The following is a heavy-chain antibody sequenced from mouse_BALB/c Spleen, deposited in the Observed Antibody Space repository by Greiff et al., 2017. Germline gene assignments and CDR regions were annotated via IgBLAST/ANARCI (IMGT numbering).Heavy chain of an antibody. J-gene: IGHJ4*01. CDR3: ARHKDYGYYYAMDY. Sequence: EVQGVESGGDLVKPGGSLKLSCAASGFTFSSYGMSWVRQTPDKRLEWVATISSGGSYTYYPDSVKGRFTISRDNAKNTLYLQMSSLKSEDTAMYYCARHKDYGYYYAMDYWGQGTSVTVSS. CDR2: ISSGGSYT. V-gene: IGHV5-6*01. D-gene: IGHD1-1*01. CDR1: GFTFSSYG.